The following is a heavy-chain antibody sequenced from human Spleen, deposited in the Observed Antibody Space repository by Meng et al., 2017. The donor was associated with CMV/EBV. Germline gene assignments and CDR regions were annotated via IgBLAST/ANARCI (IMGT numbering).Heavy chain of an antibody. CDR1: GVTFSNHG. Sequence: GESLKISCVSSGVTFSNHGMHWVRQAPGKGLEWVTFIQYDGSDNYYADSVKGRFTISRDNSKNTVYLQMNSLGPEDTAVYYCTKARVYYYYYAMDVWGQGTTVTVSS. J-gene: IGHJ6*02. V-gene: IGHV3-30*02. CDR2: IQYDGSDN. CDR3: TKARVYYYYYAMDV.